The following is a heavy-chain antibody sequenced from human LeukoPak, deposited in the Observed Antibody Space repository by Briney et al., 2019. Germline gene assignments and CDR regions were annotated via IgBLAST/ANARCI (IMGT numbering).Heavy chain of an antibody. V-gene: IGHV1-18*01. D-gene: IGHD2/OR15-2a*01. CDR2: IAAYNGAT. J-gene: IGHJ4*02. CDR1: GYPFTRYG. CDR3: AREDSNSENF. Sequence: ASVNVSCKASGYPFTRYGLTWVPQTPGQGLQWMGWIAAYNGATNYAQIFQGRISMTTDTSTNTGYMELRSLTSDDTAVYYCAREDSNSENFWGQGTLVTVSS.